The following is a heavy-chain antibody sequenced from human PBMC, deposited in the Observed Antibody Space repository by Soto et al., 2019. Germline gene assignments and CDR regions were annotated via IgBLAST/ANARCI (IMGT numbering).Heavy chain of an antibody. D-gene: IGHD6-19*01. J-gene: IGHJ6*02. CDR1: GFTFSTFE. Sequence: HPGGSLRLSCAASGFTFSTFEMSWVRQAPGKGLEWVSAISGSGGSTYYADSVKGRFTISRDNSKNTLYLQMNSLRAEDTAVYYCAKFLGQWLDSYYYYGMDVWGQGTTVTVSS. CDR3: AKFLGQWLDSYYYYGMDV. V-gene: IGHV3-23*01. CDR2: ISGSGGST.